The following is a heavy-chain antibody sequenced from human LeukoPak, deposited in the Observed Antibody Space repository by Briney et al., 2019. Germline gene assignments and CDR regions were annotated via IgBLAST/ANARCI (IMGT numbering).Heavy chain of an antibody. Sequence: ASVKVSCKASGYTLTAYYIYWVRQAPGQGLEWMRRIKPNSGGTDYAQNFQGRVTMTRDTSISTAYMELSRLRSDDTAVYYCARGYCSGGTCYLVENWLDPWGQGTLVTVSS. CDR3: ARGYCSGGTCYLVENWLDP. CDR2: IKPNSGGT. CDR1: GYTLTAYY. J-gene: IGHJ5*02. D-gene: IGHD2-15*01. V-gene: IGHV1-2*06.